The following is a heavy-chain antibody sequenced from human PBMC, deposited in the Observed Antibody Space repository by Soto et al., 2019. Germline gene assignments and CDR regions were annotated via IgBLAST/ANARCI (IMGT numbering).Heavy chain of an antibody. CDR2: ISYDGNNE. V-gene: IGHV3-30-3*01. Sequence: QVQLVESGGGVVQPGRSLRLSCAASGFTFSAYTMHWVGQPPGKGLEWVAVISYDGNNERYTDPVKGRFTVSRDNSKSKLYLQMNSLKSEDTAVYYCARDGYSGRSDGFDIWGQGTMVTVSS. D-gene: IGHD1-26*01. J-gene: IGHJ3*02. CDR1: GFTFSAYT. CDR3: ARDGYSGRSDGFDI.